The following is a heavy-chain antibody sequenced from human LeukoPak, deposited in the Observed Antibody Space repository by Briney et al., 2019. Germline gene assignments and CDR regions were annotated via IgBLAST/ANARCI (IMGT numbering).Heavy chain of an antibody. CDR2: ISASGGNT. CDR3: AKGGTVTTFHYYYYMDV. D-gene: IGHD4-17*01. CDR1: GFTFSNYA. V-gene: IGHV3-23*01. J-gene: IGHJ6*03. Sequence: GGSLRLSCAASGFTFSNYAMTWVRQAPGKGLEWVSAISASGGNTYYADSVKGRFTISRDNSKNTLYLQMNSLRAEDTAVYYCAKGGTVTTFHYYYYMDVWGKGTTVTISS.